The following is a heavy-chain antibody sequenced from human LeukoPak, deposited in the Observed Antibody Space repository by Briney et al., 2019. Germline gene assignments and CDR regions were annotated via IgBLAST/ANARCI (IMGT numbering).Heavy chain of an antibody. Sequence: GGSLRLSCAASGFTVSNNYLHWVRQAPGKGLEWVSVIYSGGTTYYANSVKGRFTISRDSSKNTMYLQMNSLRAEDTAIYYCARRAGEYSHPYDYWGQGTLVTVSS. CDR1: GFTVSNNY. CDR2: IYSGGTT. J-gene: IGHJ4*02. CDR3: ARRAGEYSHPYDY. V-gene: IGHV3-53*01. D-gene: IGHD2-15*01.